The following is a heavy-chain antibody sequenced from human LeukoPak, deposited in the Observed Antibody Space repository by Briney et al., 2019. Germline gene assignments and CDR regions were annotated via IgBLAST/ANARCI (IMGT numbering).Heavy chain of an antibody. D-gene: IGHD2-2*02. CDR1: GFTFSSYA. CDR2: ISYDGSNK. CDR3: AKGLVPAAILVDY. Sequence: GRSLRLSCAASGFTFSSYAMHWVRQAPGKGLEWVAVISYDGSNKYYADSVKGRFTISRDNSKNTLYLQMNSLRAEDTAVYYCAKGLVPAAILVDYWGQGTLVTVSS. V-gene: IGHV3-30*04. J-gene: IGHJ4*02.